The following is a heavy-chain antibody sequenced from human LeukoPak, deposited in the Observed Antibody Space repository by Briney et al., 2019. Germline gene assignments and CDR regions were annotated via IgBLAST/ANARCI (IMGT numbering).Heavy chain of an antibody. CDR1: GFTFSSYG. Sequence: QPGRSLRLSCAASGFTFSSYGMHWVRQAPGKGLEWVAVIWYDGSNKYYADSVKGRFTISRDNSKNTLYLQMNSLRAEDTAVYYCAKEAVAGLLGYWGQGTLVTVSS. V-gene: IGHV3-33*06. J-gene: IGHJ4*02. CDR3: AKEAVAGLLGY. D-gene: IGHD6-19*01. CDR2: IWYDGSNK.